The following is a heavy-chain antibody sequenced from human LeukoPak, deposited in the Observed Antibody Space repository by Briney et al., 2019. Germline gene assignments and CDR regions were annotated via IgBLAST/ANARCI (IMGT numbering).Heavy chain of an antibody. CDR3: AKDRSDDILTGYFDY. Sequence: PGGSLRLSCAASGFTFSSYAMSWVRQVPGKGLEWVSAISGSGGSTYYADSVKGRFTISRDNSKNTLYLQMNSLRAEDTAVYYCAKDRSDDILTGYFDYWGQGTLVTVSS. CDR1: GFTFSSYA. J-gene: IGHJ4*02. D-gene: IGHD3-9*01. CDR2: ISGSGGST. V-gene: IGHV3-23*01.